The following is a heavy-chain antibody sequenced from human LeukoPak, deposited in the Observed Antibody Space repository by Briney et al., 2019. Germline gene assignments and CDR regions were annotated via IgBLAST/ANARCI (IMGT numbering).Heavy chain of an antibody. CDR1: GFTFSSYA. D-gene: IGHD2-21*02. J-gene: IGHJ5*02. Sequence: GGSLRLSCAASGFTFSSYAMSWVRQAPGKGLEWVSAISGSGGSTYYADSVKGRFTISRDNSKNTLYLQMNSLRAEDTAVYYCAKTLPRYCGGDCYPSVNWFDPWGQRTLVRVSS. V-gene: IGHV3-23*01. CDR3: AKTLPRYCGGDCYPSVNWFDP. CDR2: ISGSGGST.